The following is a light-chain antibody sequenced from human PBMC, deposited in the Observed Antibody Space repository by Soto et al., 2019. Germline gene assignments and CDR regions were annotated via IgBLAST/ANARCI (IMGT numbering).Light chain of an antibody. CDR1: QSVSSSY. Sequence: EIVLTQCPGTLSLSPGERATLSCRASQSVSSSYLAWYQQKPGQAPRPLIYGASSRAIGIPDRFSGSGSGTDFTLTTSRLEPEDFAVYYCQQYGSSPWTFGQGTKVDIK. CDR2: GAS. V-gene: IGKV3-20*01. J-gene: IGKJ1*01. CDR3: QQYGSSPWT.